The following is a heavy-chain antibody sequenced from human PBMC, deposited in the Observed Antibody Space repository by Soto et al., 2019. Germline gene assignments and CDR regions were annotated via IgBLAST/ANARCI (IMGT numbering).Heavy chain of an antibody. J-gene: IGHJ2*01. CDR3: ARDPDSSSWSLDWYFDL. D-gene: IGHD6-13*01. V-gene: IGHV1-3*01. Sequence: SAKPTSKAPGFGKTCKARRWVCHSHRQRLEWMGWINAGNGNTKYSQKFQGRVTITRDTSASTAYMELSSLRSEDTAVYYCARDPDSSSWSLDWYFDLWGRGTLVTVSS. CDR2: INAGNGNT. CDR1: GFGKTCKA.